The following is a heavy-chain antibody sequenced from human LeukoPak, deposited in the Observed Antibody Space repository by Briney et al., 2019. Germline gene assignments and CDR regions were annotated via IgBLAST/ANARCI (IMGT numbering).Heavy chain of an antibody. J-gene: IGHJ3*02. CDR1: GFTFSSYG. D-gene: IGHD3-22*01. CDR2: IWYDGSNK. V-gene: IGHV3-33*01. CDR3: ARGSGYYNDAFDI. Sequence: QPGRSLRLSCAASGFTFSSYGMHWVRQAPGKGLEWVAVIWYDGSNKHYADSVKGRFTISRDNSKNTLYLQMNSLRAEDTAVYYCARGSGYYNDAFDIWGQGTMVTVSS.